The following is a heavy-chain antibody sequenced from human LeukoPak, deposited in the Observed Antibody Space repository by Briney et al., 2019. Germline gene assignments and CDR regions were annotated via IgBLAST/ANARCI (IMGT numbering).Heavy chain of an antibody. CDR2: IYYSGST. CDR1: GGSICSSSYY. CDR3: ARHSVELLAYNWFDP. V-gene: IGHV4-39*01. J-gene: IGHJ5*02. Sequence: SETLSLTCTVSGGSICSSSYYWGWIRQPPGKGLEWIGSIYYSGSTYYNPSLKSRVTISVDTSKNQFSLKLSSVTAADTAVYYCARHSVELLAYNWFDPWGQRTLVTVSS. D-gene: IGHD5/OR15-5a*01.